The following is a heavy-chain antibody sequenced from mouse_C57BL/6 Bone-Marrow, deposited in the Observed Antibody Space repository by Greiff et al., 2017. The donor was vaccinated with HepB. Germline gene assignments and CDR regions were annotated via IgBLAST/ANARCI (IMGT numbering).Heavy chain of an antibody. CDR2: IRNKANNHAT. CDR1: GFTFSDAW. Sequence: EVKLQESGGGLVQPGGSMKLSCAASGFTFSDAWMDWVRQSPEKGLEWVAEIRNKANNHATYYAESVKGRFTISRDDSKSSVYLQMNSLRAEDTGIYYCTGGNYEDAMDYWGQGTSVTVSS. D-gene: IGHD2-1*01. J-gene: IGHJ4*01. CDR3: TGGNYEDAMDY. V-gene: IGHV6-6*01.